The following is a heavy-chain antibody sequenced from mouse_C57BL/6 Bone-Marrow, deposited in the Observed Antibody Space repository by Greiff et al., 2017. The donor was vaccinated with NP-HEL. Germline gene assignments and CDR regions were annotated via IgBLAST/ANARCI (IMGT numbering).Heavy chain of an antibody. CDR1: GYTFTSYW. Sequence: GKRQKSGGEWGRRGASVKLSCKASGYTFTSYWMDWVKQRPGQGLEWIGNIYPSDSETHYNQKFKDKATLTVEKSSSTAYMQLSSLTSEDSAVYYGARRPLYYGSSYFDYWGQGTTLTVSS. D-gene: IGHD1-1*01. CDR2: IYPSDSET. CDR3: ARRPLYYGSSYFDY. J-gene: IGHJ2*01. V-gene: IGHV1-61*01.